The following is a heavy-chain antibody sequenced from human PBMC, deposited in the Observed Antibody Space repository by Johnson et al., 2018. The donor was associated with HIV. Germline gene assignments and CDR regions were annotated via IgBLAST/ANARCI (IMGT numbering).Heavy chain of an antibody. CDR1: GFSFDAYA. D-gene: IGHD1-1*01. CDR3: AKGSTLWNPRLGDAFDF. J-gene: IGHJ3*01. V-gene: IGHV3-9*01. CDR2: ISWNSDNI. Sequence: EVQLVESGGVLVQPGRSLRLFCAASGFSFDAYAMYWVRQVPGKGLEWVSGISWNSDNIAYGDSVKGPFTISRDNVKNSLYLQMNSLTAEDTALYYCAKGSTLWNPRLGDAFDFWGQGTLVTVSS.